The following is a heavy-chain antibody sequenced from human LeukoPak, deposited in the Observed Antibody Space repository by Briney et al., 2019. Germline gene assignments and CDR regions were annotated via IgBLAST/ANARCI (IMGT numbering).Heavy chain of an antibody. V-gene: IGHV3-48*03. Sequence: GGSLRLSCAASGFTFSSYEMNWVRQAPGKGLEWVSYISSSGSTIYYADSVKGRFTISRDNAKNSLYLQMNSLRAEDTAVYYCARGPTVVVPAAAQFDPWGQGTLVTVSS. J-gene: IGHJ5*02. CDR1: GFTFSSYE. CDR3: ARGPTVVVPAAAQFDP. D-gene: IGHD2-2*01. CDR2: ISSSGSTI.